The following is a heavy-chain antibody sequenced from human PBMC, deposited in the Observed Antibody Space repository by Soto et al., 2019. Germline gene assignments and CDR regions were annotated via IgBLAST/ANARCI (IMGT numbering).Heavy chain of an antibody. V-gene: IGHV3-74*01. D-gene: IGHD1-26*01. J-gene: IGHJ5*02. Sequence: PGGSLRLSCAASGFTFSTYWMQWVRQAPGKGLVWVSRINSDGSIINYADAVKGRFTISRDNAKNTLYLQMNGLRNEDTAVYHCAKNQGVELVPLATVDWFDPWGQGSVVTVSS. CDR1: GFTFSTYW. CDR2: INSDGSII. CDR3: AKNQGVELVPLATVDWFDP.